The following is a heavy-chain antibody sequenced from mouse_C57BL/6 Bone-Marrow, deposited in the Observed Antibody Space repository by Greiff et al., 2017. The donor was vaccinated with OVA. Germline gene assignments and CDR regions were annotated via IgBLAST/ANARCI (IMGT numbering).Heavy chain of an antibody. CDR3: ASVATDAMDY. CDR1: GYTFTSYW. Sequence: QVQLQQPGAELVRPGTSVKLSCKASGYTFTSYWMHWVKQRPGQGLEWIGVIDPSASYTNYNQKFKGKATLTVDTSSSTAYMQLSSLTSEDSAVYYCASVATDAMDYWGQGTSVTVSS. CDR2: IDPSASYT. J-gene: IGHJ4*01. V-gene: IGHV1-59*01. D-gene: IGHD1-1*02.